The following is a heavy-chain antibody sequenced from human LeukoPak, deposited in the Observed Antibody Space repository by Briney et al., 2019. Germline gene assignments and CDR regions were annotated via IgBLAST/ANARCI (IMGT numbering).Heavy chain of an antibody. V-gene: IGHV1-46*01. J-gene: IGHJ4*02. CDR1: GYTFTTYY. D-gene: IGHD4-17*01. CDR3: ARGNPTNYGAYLYYFDY. CDR2: INPSGGGT. Sequence: GASVKISCKASGYTFTTYYMHWVRQAPGQGLEWMGIINPSGGGTNYAHEFQGRVTMTRDTSTSTVYMDLNNLRSDDTAVYYCARGNPTNYGAYLYYFDYWGQGTLVTVSS.